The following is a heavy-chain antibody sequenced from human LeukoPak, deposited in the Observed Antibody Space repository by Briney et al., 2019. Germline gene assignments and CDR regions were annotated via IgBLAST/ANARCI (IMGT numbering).Heavy chain of an antibody. CDR1: GGTFNSYA. V-gene: IGHV1-69*06. J-gene: IGHJ4*02. CDR2: IIPIFGTT. Sequence: GASVKVSCKASGGTFNSYAISWVRQAPGQGLEWMGGIIPIFGTTNYARKFRGRVTLTADKSTRTAYMELSSLRSEDTAVYYCARVGHRDEDHFDYWGQGTLVTVSS. D-gene: IGHD5-24*01. CDR3: ARVGHRDEDHFDY.